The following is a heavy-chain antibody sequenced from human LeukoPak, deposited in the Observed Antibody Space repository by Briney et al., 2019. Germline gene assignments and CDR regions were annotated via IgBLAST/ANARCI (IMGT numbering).Heavy chain of an antibody. V-gene: IGHV1-69*05. CDR1: GGTFSSYA. Sequence: GASVKVSCKASGGTFSSYAISWVRQAPGQGLEWMGGIIPIFGTTNYAQKFQGRVTITTDESTSTAYMELSSLRSEDTAVYYCAREATGWFDPWGQGTLVTVSS. J-gene: IGHJ5*02. CDR3: AREATGWFDP. CDR2: IIPIFGTT.